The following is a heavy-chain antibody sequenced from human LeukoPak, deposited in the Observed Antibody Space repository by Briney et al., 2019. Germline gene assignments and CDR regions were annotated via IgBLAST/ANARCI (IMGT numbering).Heavy chain of an antibody. CDR3: ARDLSWPIHAFDI. Sequence: PSETLSLTCTVSGGSISSGEYYWSWIRQPPGKGLEWIGYIYYSGSTYYNPSLKSRVTISVDTSKNQFSLKLSSVTAADTAVYYCARDLSWPIHAFDIWGQGTMVTVSS. CDR1: GGSISSGEYY. D-gene: IGHD5-24*01. CDR2: IYYSGST. J-gene: IGHJ3*02. V-gene: IGHV4-30-4*01.